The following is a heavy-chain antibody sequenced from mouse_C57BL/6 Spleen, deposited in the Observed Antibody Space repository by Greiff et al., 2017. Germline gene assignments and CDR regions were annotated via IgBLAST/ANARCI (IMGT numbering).Heavy chain of an antibody. CDR1: GFTFSDYG. V-gene: IGHV5-17*01. Sequence: DVMLVESGGGLVKPGGSLKLSCAASGFTFSDYGMHWVRQAPEKGLEWVAYISSGSSTIYYADTVKGRFTISRDNAKNTLFLQMTSLRSEDTAMYYCARGIYDGYSGFAYWGQGTLVTVSA. J-gene: IGHJ3*01. CDR3: ARGIYDGYSGFAY. D-gene: IGHD2-3*01. CDR2: ISSGSSTI.